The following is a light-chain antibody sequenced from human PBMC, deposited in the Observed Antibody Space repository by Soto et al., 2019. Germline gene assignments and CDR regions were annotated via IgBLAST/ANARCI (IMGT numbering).Light chain of an antibody. CDR2: TNT. J-gene: IGLJ2*01. CDR3: AASDDRLNGLL. V-gene: IGLV1-44*01. CDR1: SSHIGSNV. Sequence: QSVLTQPPSASGTPGQRVNLSCSVSSSHIGSNVVNCYQQVPGTAPKFIIYTNTRRPSGVPDRFPGSNSGTSVSLATSWLPSAAEPDFYFAASDDRLNGLLFGGGTQLTVL.